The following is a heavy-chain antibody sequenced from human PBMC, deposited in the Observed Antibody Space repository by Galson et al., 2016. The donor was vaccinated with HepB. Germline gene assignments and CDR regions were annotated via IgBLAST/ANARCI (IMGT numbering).Heavy chain of an antibody. CDR3: AKALGGSCFGLFDY. V-gene: IGHV3-23*01. CDR1: GFTFSSYA. Sequence: SLRLSCAASGFTFSSYAMSWVRQAPGKGLEWVSGFSGSGASTYYADSVKGRFTISRDNSKNTLYLQMNSLRAEDTAVYYCAKALGGSCFGLFDYWGQGTLVTVSS. J-gene: IGHJ4*02. CDR2: FSGSGAST. D-gene: IGHD1-26*01.